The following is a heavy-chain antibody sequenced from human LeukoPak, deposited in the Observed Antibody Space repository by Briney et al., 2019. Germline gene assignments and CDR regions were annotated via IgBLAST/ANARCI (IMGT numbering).Heavy chain of an antibody. CDR2: INPNSGGT. D-gene: IGHD6-13*01. V-gene: IGHV1-2*02. Sequence: ASVKVSCKASGYTFTGYYMHWVRQAPAQGLEWMGLINPNSGGTNYAQQFQGRVTMTRDTSIVTSYMELSRLRSDDTSVYYCARLAAAATDYWGQGTMVTVSS. CDR3: ARLAAAATDY. CDR1: GYTFTGYY. J-gene: IGHJ4*02.